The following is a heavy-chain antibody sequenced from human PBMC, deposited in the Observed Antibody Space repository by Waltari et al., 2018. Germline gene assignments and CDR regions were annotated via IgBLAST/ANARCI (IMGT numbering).Heavy chain of an antibody. Sequence: EVQLVESGGGLVQPVGSLRLSCAASGFTFSSYSINWVRKAPGKGLGWVSYISSSSSTIYYADSWKGRFTISRDNAKNSLYLQMNSLRAEDTAVYYCARDGIAVAGAFDIWGQGTMVTVSS. CDR3: ARDGIAVAGAFDI. CDR2: ISSSSSTI. J-gene: IGHJ3*02. D-gene: IGHD6-19*01. V-gene: IGHV3-48*04. CDR1: GFTFSSYS.